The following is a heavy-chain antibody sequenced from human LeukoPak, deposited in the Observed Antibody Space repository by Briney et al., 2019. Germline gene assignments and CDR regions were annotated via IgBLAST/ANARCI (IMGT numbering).Heavy chain of an antibody. J-gene: IGHJ4*02. V-gene: IGHV1-69*13. CDR1: GGTFSSYA. Sequence: SVKVSCTASGGTFSSYAISWVRQAPGQGLEWMGGIIPIFGTANYAQKFQGRVTITADESTSTAYMELSSLRSEDTAVYYCARDMQAGREGNYWGQGTLVTVSS. CDR3: ARDMQAGREGNY. CDR2: IIPIFGTA. D-gene: IGHD2-2*01.